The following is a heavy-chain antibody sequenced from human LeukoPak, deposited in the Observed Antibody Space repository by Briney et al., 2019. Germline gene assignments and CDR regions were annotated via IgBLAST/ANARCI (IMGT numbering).Heavy chain of an antibody. CDR2: ISSGGGST. CDR1: GFTFSSYE. CDR3: AKSPGYSNSWYDY. D-gene: IGHD6-13*01. J-gene: IGHJ4*02. Sequence: PGGSLRLSCAASGFTFSSYEMNWVRQTPGKGLEWVSAISSGGGSTYYADSVKGRFTISRDNSKNTLYLQMNSLRAEDTAVYYCAKSPGYSNSWYDYWGQGTLVTVSS. V-gene: IGHV3-23*01.